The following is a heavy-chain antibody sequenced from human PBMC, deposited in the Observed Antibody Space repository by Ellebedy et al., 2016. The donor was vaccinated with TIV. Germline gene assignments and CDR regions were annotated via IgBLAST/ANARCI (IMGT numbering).Heavy chain of an antibody. D-gene: IGHD3-9*01. V-gene: IGHV1-8*01. Sequence: ASVKVSXXASGYTFTSYDINWVRQATGQGLEWMGWMNPNSGNTGYAQKFQGRVTMTRNTSISTAYMELSSLRSEDTAVYYCARGAVLRYFDWLLYNNWFDPWGQGTLVTVSS. CDR2: MNPNSGNT. CDR3: ARGAVLRYFDWLLYNNWFDP. CDR1: GYTFTSYD. J-gene: IGHJ5*02.